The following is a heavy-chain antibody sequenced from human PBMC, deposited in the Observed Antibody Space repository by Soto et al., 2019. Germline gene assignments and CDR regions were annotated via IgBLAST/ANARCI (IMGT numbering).Heavy chain of an antibody. CDR2: IIPIFGTA. J-gene: IGHJ5*02. D-gene: IGHD1-26*01. CDR3: AREELEPTPSTWFDP. V-gene: IGHV1-69*01. CDR1: GGTFSSYA. Sequence: QVQLVQSGAEVKKPGSSVKVSCKASGGTFSSYAISWVRQAPGQGLEWMGGIIPIFGTANYAQKFQGRVTITADESTSTADMELSSLRSEDTAVYYCAREELEPTPSTWFDPWGQGTLVTVSS.